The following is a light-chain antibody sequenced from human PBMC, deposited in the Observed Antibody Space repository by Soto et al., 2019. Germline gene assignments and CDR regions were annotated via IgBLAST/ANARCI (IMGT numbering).Light chain of an antibody. V-gene: IGLV2-14*01. CDR3: SSYTSSSTVV. Sequence: QSARTQPASVSGSPGQSITMSCTGTSSDVGGYNFVSWYQQLPGKAPKLMIYDVSDRPSGVSNRFSGSKSGNTASLTISGLQAEDEADYYCSSYTSSSTVVFGGGTKLTVL. CDR1: SSDVGGYNF. J-gene: IGLJ2*01. CDR2: DVS.